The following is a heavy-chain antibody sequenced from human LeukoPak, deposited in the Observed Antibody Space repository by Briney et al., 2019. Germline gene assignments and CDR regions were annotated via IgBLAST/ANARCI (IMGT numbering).Heavy chain of an antibody. CDR3: ARARGWWLQWEYYFDY. V-gene: IGHV4-39*07. CDR2: VYYSGST. Sequence: SETLSLTCTVSGGSISSRYYYRGWLRQPPGKGLEWIGSVYYSGSTYYNPSLKSRVIISVDTSKNQFSLKLSSVTAADTAVYYCARARGWWLQWEYYFDYWGQGTLVTVSS. J-gene: IGHJ4*02. D-gene: IGHD5-24*01. CDR1: GGSISSRYYY.